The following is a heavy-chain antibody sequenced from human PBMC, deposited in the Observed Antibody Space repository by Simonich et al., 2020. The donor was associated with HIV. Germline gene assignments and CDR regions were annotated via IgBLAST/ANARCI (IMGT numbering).Heavy chain of an antibody. CDR2: SFDNGFT. D-gene: IGHD4-17*01. Sequence: HVQLQESGPGLVKPSETLSLTCTVSGGSISRYYWSWIRQPPGKGLEWIGYSFDNGFTNYTPSLKSRVTISGDTSKNQFSLKMTSVTAADTAVYYCARAPDYGANVYFDYWGQGTLVTVSS. CDR1: GGSISRYY. V-gene: IGHV4-59*01. CDR3: ARAPDYGANVYFDY. J-gene: IGHJ4*02.